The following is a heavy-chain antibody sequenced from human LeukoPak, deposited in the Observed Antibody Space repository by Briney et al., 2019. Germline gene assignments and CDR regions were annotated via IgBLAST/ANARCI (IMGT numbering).Heavy chain of an antibody. J-gene: IGHJ4*02. V-gene: IGHV4-61*02. CDR3: ARHGTSSTTYIDY. CDR2: IYISGST. D-gene: IGHD1-1*01. Sequence: PSETLSLTCTDPGGSLSSGSYYWSWVRQPAGKGMEWLGCIYISGSTNYNPSLKIRVTISVDTSKNHFSLKLSSVTAADTAVYYCARHGTSSTTYIDYLVQGALVSVCS. CDR1: GGSLSSGSYY.